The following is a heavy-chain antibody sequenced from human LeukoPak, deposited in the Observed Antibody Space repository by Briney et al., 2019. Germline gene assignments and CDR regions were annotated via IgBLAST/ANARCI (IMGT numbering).Heavy chain of an antibody. CDR2: INGDGSTR. CDR1: GFTFNTYW. V-gene: IGHV3-74*03. D-gene: IGHD3-10*01. J-gene: IGHJ4*02. Sequence: GWSLRLSCTASGFTFNTYWINWVRQSPGKGLVWVALINGDGSTRTHADSVKGRFTISRDNAKNTAYLQMNSLRDEDTAVYYCARDYAGSPDYWGQGTLVTVSA. CDR3: ARDYAGSPDY.